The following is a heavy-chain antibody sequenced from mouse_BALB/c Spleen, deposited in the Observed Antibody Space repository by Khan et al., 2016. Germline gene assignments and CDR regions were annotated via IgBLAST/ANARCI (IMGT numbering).Heavy chain of an antibody. V-gene: IGHV4-1*02. D-gene: IGHD2-1*01. CDR2: INPDSNTI. J-gene: IGHJ2*01. Sequence: EVQLVESGGGLVQPGGSLKLSCATSGFDFSRYWMSWVRQAPGKGLEWIGEINPDSNTIDYTPSLKDKFIISRDNAKNTLFLQMSKVRSEDTALYYCARGNYVPGSLDYWGQGTTLTVSS. CDR1: GFDFSRYW. CDR3: ARGNYVPGSLDY.